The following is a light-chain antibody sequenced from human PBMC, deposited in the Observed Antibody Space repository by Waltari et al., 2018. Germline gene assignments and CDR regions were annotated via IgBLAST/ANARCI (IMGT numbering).Light chain of an antibody. CDR1: RSVLYSSNNKKY. CDR3: QQYYSTPWT. CDR2: WAS. Sequence: DIVMTQSPDSLAVSLGERATINCRSSRSVLYSSNNKKYITWYQQKPGQPPKLLIYWASTRESGVPDRFSGSGSGTDFTLTISSLQAEDVEVYYCQQYYSTPWTFGQGTKVEIK. V-gene: IGKV4-1*01. J-gene: IGKJ1*01.